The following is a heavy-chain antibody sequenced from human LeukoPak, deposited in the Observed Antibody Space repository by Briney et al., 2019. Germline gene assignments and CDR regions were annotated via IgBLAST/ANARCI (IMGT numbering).Heavy chain of an antibody. CDR2: INQDGSEK. V-gene: IGHV3-7*01. J-gene: IGHJ4*02. CDR3: ARLVWRPGTRFDY. CDR1: GFTFSSYW. D-gene: IGHD1-1*01. Sequence: QAGGSLRLSCAASGFTFSSYWMTWVRQAPGKGLEWVANINQDGSEKYYVDSVKGRFTISRDNAKNSLYLQMNSLRAEDTAVYYCARLVWRPGTRFDYWGQETLVTVSS.